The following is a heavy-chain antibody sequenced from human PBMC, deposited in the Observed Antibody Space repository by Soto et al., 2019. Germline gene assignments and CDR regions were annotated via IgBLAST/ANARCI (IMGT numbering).Heavy chain of an antibody. V-gene: IGHV4-31*03. J-gene: IGHJ4*02. CDR3: ASLSTRHEFDY. CDR1: GGSISSGGYY. Sequence: QVQLQESGPGLVKPSQTLSLTCTVSGGSISSGGYYWSWIRQHPGKGLEWIGYIYYSGSTYYNPSLKSRVTISVDTSKNHFSLQLSSVTAADPAVYYCASLSTRHEFDYWGQGSLVTVSS. D-gene: IGHD6-6*01. CDR2: IYYSGST.